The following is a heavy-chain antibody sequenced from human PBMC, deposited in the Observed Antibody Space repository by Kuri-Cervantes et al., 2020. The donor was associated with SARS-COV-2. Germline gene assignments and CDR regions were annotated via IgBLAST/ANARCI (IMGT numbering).Heavy chain of an antibody. Sequence: SETLSLTCDVYGGSFSGSFWSWIRHSGSTNYTPSLKSRVTISVDTSKNQFSLKLSSVTAADTAVYYCARGVLMWSIPSPRFDYWGQGTLVTVSS. V-gene: IGHV4-34*01. CDR3: ARGVLMWSIPSPRFDY. CDR2: GST. D-gene: IGHD2-21*01. J-gene: IGHJ4*02. CDR1: GGSFSGSF.